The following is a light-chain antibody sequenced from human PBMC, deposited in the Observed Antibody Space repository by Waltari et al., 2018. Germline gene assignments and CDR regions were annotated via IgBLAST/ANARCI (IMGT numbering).Light chain of an antibody. J-gene: IGLJ2*01. V-gene: IGLV2-14*03. CDR2: DVS. CDR1: SSDVGGYNY. Sequence: QSALTQPASVSGSPGQSITISCTETSSDVGGYNYVSWYQQHPGKAPKLMIYDVSNRPSGVSNRFSGSKSGNTASLTISGLQAEDEADYYRSSYTSSSTVVFGGGTKLTVL. CDR3: SSYTSSSTVV.